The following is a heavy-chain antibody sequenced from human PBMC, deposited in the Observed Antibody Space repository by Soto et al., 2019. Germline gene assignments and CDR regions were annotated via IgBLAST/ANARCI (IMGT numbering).Heavy chain of an antibody. D-gene: IGHD6-6*01. V-gene: IGHV4-31*03. CDR1: GGSISSGGYY. CDR2: IYYSGST. J-gene: IGHJ4*02. Sequence: SETLSLTCTVSGGSISSGGYYWSWIRQHPGKGLEWIGYIYYSGSTYYNPSLKSRVTISVDTSKNQFSLKLSSVTAADTAVYYCAGGYSSSSDVDYWGQGTLVTVSS. CDR3: AGGYSSSSDVDY.